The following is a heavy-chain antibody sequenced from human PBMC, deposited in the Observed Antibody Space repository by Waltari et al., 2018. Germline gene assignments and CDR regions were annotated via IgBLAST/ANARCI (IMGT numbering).Heavy chain of an antibody. CDR3: ALDTGALWMDV. D-gene: IGHD2-21*01. V-gene: IGHV1-46*01. J-gene: IGHJ6*02. CDR1: EYTFTSSY. CDR2: SNPSGGRT. Sequence: QVQLVQSGAEVKKPGASVKISCKTSEYTFTSSYIHWVRQAPGQGLEWMGISNPSGGRTIYAQKFQGRGTMTRDTSTSTVYMELSSLRSEDTAVYYCALDTGALWMDVWGQGTTVTVSS.